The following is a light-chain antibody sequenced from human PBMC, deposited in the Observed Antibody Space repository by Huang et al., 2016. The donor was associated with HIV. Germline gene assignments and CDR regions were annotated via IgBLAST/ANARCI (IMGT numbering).Light chain of an antibody. CDR2: DAS. CDR1: QSISR. Sequence: EIVMTKSPPTLSVSPGERATLSCRASQSISRLAWYKQKPGQAPRLLIYDASSRATGIPPRFSGAGSGTDFTLTISSLQSEDVALYYCQQYDDWPPWTFGQGTKVEMK. V-gene: IGKV3-15*01. J-gene: IGKJ1*01. CDR3: QQYDDWPPWT.